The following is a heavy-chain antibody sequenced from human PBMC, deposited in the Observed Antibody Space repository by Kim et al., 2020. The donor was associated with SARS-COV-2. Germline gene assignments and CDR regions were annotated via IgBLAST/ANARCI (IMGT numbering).Heavy chain of an antibody. CDR3: ARHDAGYCSSTSCYDNYYGLDV. V-gene: IGHV5-51*01. Sequence: GESLKISCKGSGYSFTNYWIGWVRQMPGKGLEWMGIIYPGDSDTRYSPSFQGQVTMSVDKSISTAYLQWSSLKASDTAMYYCARHDAGYCSSTSCYDNYYGLDVWGQGTTVTVSS. CDR1: GYSFTNYW. D-gene: IGHD2-2*01. CDR2: IYPGDSDT. J-gene: IGHJ6*02.